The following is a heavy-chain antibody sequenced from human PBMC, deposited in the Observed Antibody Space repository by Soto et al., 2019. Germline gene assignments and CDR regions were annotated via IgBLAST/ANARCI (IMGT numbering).Heavy chain of an antibody. D-gene: IGHD3-16*01. Sequence: EAQLLESGGGLVQPGGSLRLSCAASGLPFSNYAMTWVRQAPGKGLEWVSIISASGYSAYYGGAVKGRFTTSRDNSRSTLYLQMNGLRAEDTAVYYCAKGDLLWDPFDLRGQGTLVTVSS. J-gene: IGHJ4*02. CDR2: ISASGYSA. CDR3: AKGDLLWDPFDL. V-gene: IGHV3-23*01. CDR1: GLPFSNYA.